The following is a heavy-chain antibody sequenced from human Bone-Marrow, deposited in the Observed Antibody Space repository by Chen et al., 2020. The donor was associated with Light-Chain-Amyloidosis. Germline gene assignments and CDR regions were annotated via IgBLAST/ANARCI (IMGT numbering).Heavy chain of an antibody. CDR3: ARRRDGYNFDY. CDR1: RYTFPNYW. CDR2: IYPDDSDA. D-gene: IGHD5-12*01. J-gene: IGHJ4*02. Sequence: EVKKPGESLKISCKGSRYTFPNYWIGWVRQMPGKGLEWMGVIYPDDSDARYSPSFEGQVTISADKSITTAYLQWRSLKASDTAMYYCARRRDGYNFDYWGQGTLVTVSS. V-gene: IGHV5-51*01.